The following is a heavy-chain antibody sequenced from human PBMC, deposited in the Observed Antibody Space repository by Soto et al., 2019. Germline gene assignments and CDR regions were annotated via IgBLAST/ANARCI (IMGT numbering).Heavy chain of an antibody. D-gene: IGHD2-15*01. CDR3: AKDIVKYGSGPA. Sequence: GGSLRLSCAASGFTFDDYAMHWVRQAPGTGLEWVSGISWNSGSIGYADSVKGRFTISRDNAKNSLYLPMNSLRAEDAALYYCAKDIVKYGSGPAWGQGTLVTVSS. V-gene: IGHV3-9*01. CDR1: GFTFDDYA. J-gene: IGHJ4*02. CDR2: ISWNSGSI.